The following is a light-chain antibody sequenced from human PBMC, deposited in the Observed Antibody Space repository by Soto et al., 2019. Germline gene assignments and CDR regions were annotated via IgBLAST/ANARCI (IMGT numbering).Light chain of an antibody. CDR2: EVN. CDR1: SSDVGGYDY. CDR3: SSYSTTSTLV. Sequence: QSALTQPASVSGSPGQSVTISCTGASSDVGGYDYVSWYQQHPGKAPKLILYEVNNRPSGVSNHFSGSKCGNTASLIISGLQADDEADYYCSSYSTTSTLVFGSGTKLTVL. V-gene: IGLV2-14*01. J-gene: IGLJ1*01.